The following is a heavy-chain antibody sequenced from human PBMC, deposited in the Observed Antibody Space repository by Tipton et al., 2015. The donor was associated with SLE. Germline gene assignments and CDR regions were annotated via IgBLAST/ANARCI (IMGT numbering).Heavy chain of an antibody. D-gene: IGHD3-22*01. CDR2: ISSSGTI. V-gene: IGHV3-69-1*02. CDR3: AREGYDRTGYYLAVFDY. Sequence: SLGLSCAASGFSFSDYYMNWVRQAPGKGLEWVSSISSSGTISYADSVRGRFTISRDNAKNSLYLQMNSLRAEDTAVYYCAREGYDRTGYYLAVFDYWGQGALVTVSS. CDR1: GFSFSDYY. J-gene: IGHJ4*02.